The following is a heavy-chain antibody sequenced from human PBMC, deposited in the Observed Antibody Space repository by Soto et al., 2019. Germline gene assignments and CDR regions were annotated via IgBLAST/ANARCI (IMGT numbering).Heavy chain of an antibody. D-gene: IGHD3-10*01. CDR3: ARVWGYYFDY. CDR2: IYYSGST. Sequence: PSETLSLTCTVSGGSISSGGYYWSWIRQHPGKGLEWIGYIYYSGSTNYNPSLKSRVTISVDTSKNQFSLRLSSVTAADTAVYYCARVWGYYFDYWGQGTLVTVSS. J-gene: IGHJ4*02. CDR1: GGSISSGGYY. V-gene: IGHV4-61*08.